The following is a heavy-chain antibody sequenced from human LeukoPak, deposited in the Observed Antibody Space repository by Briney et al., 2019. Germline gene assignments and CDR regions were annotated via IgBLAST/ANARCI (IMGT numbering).Heavy chain of an antibody. Sequence: ASVNVSCEASGYTFTSYGISWVRQAPGQGLEWMGWISGYNGNTDYAQKLQGRVTMTTDTSTSTAYMELRSLRSDDTAVYYCAREAFTTRCYDSWGQGTLVTVSS. CDR1: GYTFTSYG. J-gene: IGHJ4*02. D-gene: IGHD4/OR15-4a*01. CDR2: ISGYNGNT. V-gene: IGHV1-18*01. CDR3: AREAFTTRCYDS.